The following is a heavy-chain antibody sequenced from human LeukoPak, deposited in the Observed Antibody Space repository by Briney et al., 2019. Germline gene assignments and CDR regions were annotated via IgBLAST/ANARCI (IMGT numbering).Heavy chain of an antibody. CDR3: ARGQLRLDY. V-gene: IGHV3-7*01. CDR2: IKEDGSEK. J-gene: IGHJ4*02. Sequence: GVSLRLSCAASGFTFSTYWMSWVRQAPGKGLEWVANIKEDGSEKYYVDSVKGRFTISRDNAKNSLYLQMNSLRAEDTAVYYCARGQLRLDYWGQGTLVTVSS. CDR1: GFTFSTYW. D-gene: IGHD2-2*01.